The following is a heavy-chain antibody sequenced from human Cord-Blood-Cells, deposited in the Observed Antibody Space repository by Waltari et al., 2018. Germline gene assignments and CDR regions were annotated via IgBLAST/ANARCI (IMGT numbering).Heavy chain of an antibody. D-gene: IGHD7-27*01. CDR1: GGSFSGYY. V-gene: IGHV4-34*01. Sequence: QVQLQQWGAGLLKPSETLSLPCAVYGGSFSGYYWSWIRQPPGKGLEWIGEINHSGSTNYNPSLKSRVTISVDTSKNQFSLKLSSVTAADTAVYYCARRGQLGICYWGQGTLVTVSS. CDR2: INHSGST. CDR3: ARRGQLGICY. J-gene: IGHJ4*02.